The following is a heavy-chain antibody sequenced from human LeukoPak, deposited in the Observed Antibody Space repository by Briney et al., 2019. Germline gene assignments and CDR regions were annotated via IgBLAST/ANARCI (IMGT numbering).Heavy chain of an antibody. CDR3: ARGRYSSVLFDY. D-gene: IGHD6-19*01. Sequence: SVKFSCKASGGTFSSYAISWVRQAPGQGLEWMGGIIPIFGTANYAQKFQGRVTITADESTSTAYMELSSLRSEDTAVYYCARGRYSSVLFDYWGQGTLVTVSS. CDR1: GGTFSSYA. J-gene: IGHJ4*02. CDR2: IIPIFGTA. V-gene: IGHV1-69*13.